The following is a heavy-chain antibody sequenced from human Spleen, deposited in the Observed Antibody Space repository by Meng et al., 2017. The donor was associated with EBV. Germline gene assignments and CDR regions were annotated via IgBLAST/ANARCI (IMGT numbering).Heavy chain of an antibody. V-gene: IGHV4-61*01. Sequence: QVQLQESGPGLVKPSXXLXRTCTVSGGSVSSGSYYWSWIRQPPGKGLEWIGYIYYSGSTNYNPSLKSRVTISVDTSKNQFSLKLSSVTAADTAVFYCARALVARRYYFDSWGQGTLVTVSS. CDR2: IYYSGST. CDR1: GGSVSSGSYY. D-gene: IGHD5-12*01. CDR3: ARALVARRYYFDS. J-gene: IGHJ4*02.